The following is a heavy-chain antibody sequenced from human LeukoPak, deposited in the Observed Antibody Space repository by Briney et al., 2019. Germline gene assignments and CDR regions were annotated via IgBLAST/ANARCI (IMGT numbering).Heavy chain of an antibody. J-gene: IGHJ3*02. Sequence: GGSLRLSCAASGFTFSSYWMHWVRQAPGKGLVWVSRISTDGSSTNSADSVKGRLTISRDNAKNTLYLQMNSLRAEDTAVYYCVREYSSSSGRALDIWGQGTMVTVS. CDR1: GFTFSSYW. V-gene: IGHV3-74*01. D-gene: IGHD6-6*01. CDR2: ISTDGSST. CDR3: VREYSSSSGRALDI.